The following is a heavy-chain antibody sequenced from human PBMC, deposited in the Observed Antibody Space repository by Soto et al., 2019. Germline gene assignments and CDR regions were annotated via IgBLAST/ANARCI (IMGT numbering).Heavy chain of an antibody. CDR1: GFTFSSYG. Sequence: GGSLRLSCAASGFTFSSYGMHWVRQAPGKGLEWVAVISYDGSNKYYADSVEGRFTISRDNSKNTLYLQMNSLRAEDTAVYYCATGSGNYDYFDYWGQGTLVTVSS. CDR3: ATGSGNYDYFDY. J-gene: IGHJ4*02. V-gene: IGHV3-30*03. CDR2: ISYDGSNK. D-gene: IGHD1-7*01.